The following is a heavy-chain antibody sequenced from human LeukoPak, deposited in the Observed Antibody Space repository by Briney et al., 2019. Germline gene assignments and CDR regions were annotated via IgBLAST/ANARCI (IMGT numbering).Heavy chain of an antibody. CDR3: ARWGTIFCGGDCYKRFGY. D-gene: IGHD2-21*01. J-gene: IGHJ4*02. CDR1: GFTVSSNY. Sequence: GGSLRLSCAASGFTVSSNYMSWVRQAPGKGLEWVSVIYSGGSTYYADSVKGRFTISRDNSKNTLYLQMNSLRAEDTAVYYCARWGTIFCGGDCYKRFGYWGQGTLVTVSS. V-gene: IGHV3-66*02. CDR2: IYSGGST.